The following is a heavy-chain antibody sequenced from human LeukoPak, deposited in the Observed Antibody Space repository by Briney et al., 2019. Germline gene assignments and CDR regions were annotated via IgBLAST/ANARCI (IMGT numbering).Heavy chain of an antibody. CDR2: ISAYNGNT. CDR1: GYTFTSYD. CDR3: ARVPPITVTTATLTYYYGMDV. V-gene: IGHV1-18*01. Sequence: ASVKVSCKASGYTFTSYDINWVRQATGQGLEWMGWISAYNGNTNYAQKLQGRVTMTTDTSTSTAYMELRSLRSDDTAVYYCARVPPITVTTATLTYYYGMDVWGQGTTVTASS. J-gene: IGHJ6*02. D-gene: IGHD4-17*01.